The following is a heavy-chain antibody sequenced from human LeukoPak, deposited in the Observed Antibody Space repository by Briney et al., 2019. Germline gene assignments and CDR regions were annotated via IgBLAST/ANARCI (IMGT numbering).Heavy chain of an antibody. CDR2: TNPNSGGT. J-gene: IGHJ4*02. Sequence: ASVKVSCKTSGYTFTAYYMQWVRQAPGQGLEWMGWTNPNSGGTKYAQRFQGRVTMTRDTSISTAYMELSRLRFDDTAVYYCAPLITVFGVVMIRGGDWGQGTQVTVSS. CDR1: GYTFTAYY. D-gene: IGHD3-3*01. V-gene: IGHV1-2*02. CDR3: APLITVFGVVMIRGGD.